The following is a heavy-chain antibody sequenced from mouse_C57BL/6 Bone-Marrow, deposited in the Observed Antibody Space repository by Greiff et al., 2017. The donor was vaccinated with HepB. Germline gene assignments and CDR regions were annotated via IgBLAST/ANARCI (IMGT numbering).Heavy chain of an antibody. CDR2: IYPGSGST. Sequence: QVHVKQSGAELVKPGASVKMSCKASGYTFTSYWITWVKQRPGQGLEWIGDIYPGSGSTNYNEKFKSKATLTVDTSSSTAYMQLSSLTSEDSAVYYCARGSPKGFAYWGQGTLVTVSA. CDR1: GYTFTSYW. J-gene: IGHJ3*01. V-gene: IGHV1-55*01. CDR3: ARGSPKGFAY.